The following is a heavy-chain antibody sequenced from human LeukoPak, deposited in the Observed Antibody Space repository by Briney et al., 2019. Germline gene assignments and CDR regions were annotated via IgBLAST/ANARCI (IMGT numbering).Heavy chain of an antibody. D-gene: IGHD2-21*01. CDR2: INHSGST. CDR1: GGSISGSSYY. J-gene: IGHJ5*02. Sequence: PSETLSLTCTVSGGSISGSSYYWSWIRQPPGKGLEWIGEINHSGSTNYNPSLKSRVTISVDTSKNQFSLKLSSVTAADTAVYYCARGQGDKGDWFDPWGQGTLVTVSS. CDR3: ARGQGDKGDWFDP. V-gene: IGHV4-39*07.